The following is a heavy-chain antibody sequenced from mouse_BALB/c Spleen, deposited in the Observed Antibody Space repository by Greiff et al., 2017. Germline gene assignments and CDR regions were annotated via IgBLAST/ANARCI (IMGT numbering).Heavy chain of an antibody. CDR2: IDPANGNT. V-gene: IGHV14-3*02. Sequence: VQLQQSGAELVKPGASVKLSCTASGFNIKDTYMHWVKQRPEQGLEWIGRIDPANGNTKYDPKFQGKATITADTSSNTAYLQLSSLTSEDTAVYYCARSGYYGNSADYWGQGTTLTVSS. CDR1: GFNIKDTY. J-gene: IGHJ2*01. D-gene: IGHD2-1*01. CDR3: ARSGYYGNSADY.